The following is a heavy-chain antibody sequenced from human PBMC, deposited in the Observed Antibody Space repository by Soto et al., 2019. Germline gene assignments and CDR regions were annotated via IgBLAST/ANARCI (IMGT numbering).Heavy chain of an antibody. CDR3: ARDLAKGGGSAGFDY. CDR2: INPKSGGT. V-gene: IGHV1-2*02. D-gene: IGHD1-26*01. J-gene: IGHJ4*02. Sequence: ASVKVSCKASGYTFTVYYMHWVRQAPGQGLEWMGWINPKSGGTMYPQKFQGRVTMTWETSISTAYMALSRLRTDDTDEYYCARDLAKGGGSAGFDYWGQGTLVTVSS. CDR1: GYTFTVYY.